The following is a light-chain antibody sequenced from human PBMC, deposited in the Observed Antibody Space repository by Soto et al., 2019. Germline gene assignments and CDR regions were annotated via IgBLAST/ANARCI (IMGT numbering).Light chain of an antibody. Sequence: EIVFTQSPATLSFSPVERATLSCRASQNVASYLAWYQQKPGQAPRLLIYGASTRATGIPARFSGSGSGTEFILTISSLQSEDFEIYYCQQYNNWPITFGQGTRLEI. V-gene: IGKV3-15*01. CDR3: QQYNNWPIT. J-gene: IGKJ5*01. CDR1: QNVASY. CDR2: GAS.